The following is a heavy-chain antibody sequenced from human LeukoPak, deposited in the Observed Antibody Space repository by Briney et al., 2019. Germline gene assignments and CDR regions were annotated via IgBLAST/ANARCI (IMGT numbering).Heavy chain of an antibody. CDR3: ARHRVGSYDYVWGSYQPSAFDI. CDR2: IYHSGGT. J-gene: IGHJ3*02. Sequence: SETLSLTCAVSGGSISSTYWWSWVRQPPGKGLEWIGEIYHSGGTNYNPSLKSRVTISVDKSKNQFSLKLSSVTAADTAVYYCARHRVGSYDYVWGSYQPSAFDIWGQGTMVTVSS. CDR1: GGSISSTYW. V-gene: IGHV4-4*02. D-gene: IGHD3-16*02.